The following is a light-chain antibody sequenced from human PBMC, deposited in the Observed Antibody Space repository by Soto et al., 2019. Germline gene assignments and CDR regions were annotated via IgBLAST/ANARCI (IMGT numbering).Light chain of an antibody. J-gene: IGKJ3*01. Sequence: EIVLTQSPGTLSLSPGERATLSCRASQTISSSFLAWYQQKPGQAPRLLIYRASRRATGVPDGFSGSVSWTDFALTISRLEPEDFAVYYCHQFGSSPLDTFGPGTKVEIK. CDR1: QTISSSF. V-gene: IGKV3-20*01. CDR3: HQFGSSPLDT. CDR2: RAS.